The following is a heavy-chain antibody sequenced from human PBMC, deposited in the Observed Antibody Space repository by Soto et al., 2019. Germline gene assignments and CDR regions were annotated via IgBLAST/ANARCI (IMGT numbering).Heavy chain of an antibody. D-gene: IGHD3-3*01. CDR3: ARVGYYDFWSGYALTNYYYYYMDV. CDR2: MNPNSGNT. Sequence: ASVKVSCQASGYTFTSYVINWVRQATGQGLEWMGWMNPNSGNTGYAQKFQGRVTMTRNTSISTAYTELSSLRSEDTAVYYCARVGYYDFWSGYALTNYYYYYMDVWGKGTTVTVSS. V-gene: IGHV1-8*01. CDR1: GYTFTSYV. J-gene: IGHJ6*03.